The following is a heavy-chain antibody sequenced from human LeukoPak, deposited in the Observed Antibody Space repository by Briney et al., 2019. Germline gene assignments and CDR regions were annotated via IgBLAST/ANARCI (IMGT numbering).Heavy chain of an antibody. CDR2: ISYSGST. J-gene: IGHJ4*02. V-gene: IGHV4-39*01. CDR1: GGSIITTTYY. D-gene: IGHD3-22*01. Sequence: SETLSLTCAVSGGSIITTTYYWGWIRQPPGKGLEWIGTISYSGSTYSNPSLKNRVTMPVDTSKNQFSLKLSSVTAADTAVYYCARRIFGSSGYYGNFDYWGQGTLVTVSS. CDR3: ARRIFGSSGYYGNFDY.